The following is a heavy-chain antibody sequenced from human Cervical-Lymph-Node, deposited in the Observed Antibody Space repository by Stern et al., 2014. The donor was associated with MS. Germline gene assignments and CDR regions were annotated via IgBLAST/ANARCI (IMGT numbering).Heavy chain of an antibody. D-gene: IGHD6-19*01. Sequence: MQLVESGGGVVQPGGSLRLSCAASGFTFTSYGMHWVRQAPGKGLEWVAVISYDGSNNYYADSVKGRFTISRDNSKNTLYLQMNSLRAEDTAVYYCAKQGAIAVAGTGFDYWGQGTLVTVAS. CDR2: ISYDGSNN. CDR1: GFTFTSYG. CDR3: AKQGAIAVAGTGFDY. J-gene: IGHJ4*02. V-gene: IGHV3-30*18.